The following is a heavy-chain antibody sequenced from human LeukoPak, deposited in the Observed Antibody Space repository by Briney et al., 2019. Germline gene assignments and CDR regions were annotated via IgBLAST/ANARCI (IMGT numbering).Heavy chain of an antibody. J-gene: IGHJ3*02. V-gene: IGHV4-38-2*02. D-gene: IGHD4-17*01. CDR1: GYSISSGYY. CDR3: ARDPYTATDAFDI. CDR2: IYHSGST. Sequence: SETLSLTCTVSGYSISSGYYWGWIRQPPGKGLEWIGSIYHSGSTYYNPSLKSRVTISVDSSKNQFSLKLSSVTAADTAVYYCARDPYTATDAFDIWGQGTMVTVSS.